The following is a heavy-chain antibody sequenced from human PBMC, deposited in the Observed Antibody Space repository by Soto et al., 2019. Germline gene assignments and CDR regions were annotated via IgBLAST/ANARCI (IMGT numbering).Heavy chain of an antibody. J-gene: IGHJ6*01. CDR2: FFSDAER. V-gene: IGHV2-26*03. CDR1: GFSLSNGRMG. CDR3: ARMYADSDSHCYAHDV. D-gene: IGHD2-15*01. Sequence: SGPTLVNPTETLTLTCTISGFSLSNGRMGVSWIRQPPGRALEWLAHFFSDAERSYSTSMQSRLTMSQDTSGTQVVLTMTNMDPQDTGTYFCARMYADSDSHCYAHDVWGRRTSVTGSA.